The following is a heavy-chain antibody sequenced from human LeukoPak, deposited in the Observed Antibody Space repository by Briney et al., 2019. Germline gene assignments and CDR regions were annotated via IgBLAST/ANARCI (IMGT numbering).Heavy chain of an antibody. CDR2: ISYDGSNK. CDR1: GFAFSSYG. Sequence: PGRSLRLSCAASGFAFSSYGMPWVRQAPGKGLEWVAVISYDGSNKYYADSVKGRFTISRDNSKNTLYLQMNSLRAEDTAVYYCAKLYSGYGQDDYWGQGTPVTVSS. D-gene: IGHD5-12*01. V-gene: IGHV3-30*18. J-gene: IGHJ4*02. CDR3: AKLYSGYGQDDY.